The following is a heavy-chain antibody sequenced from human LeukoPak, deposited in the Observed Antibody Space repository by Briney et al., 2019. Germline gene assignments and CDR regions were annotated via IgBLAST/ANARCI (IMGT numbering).Heavy chain of an antibody. J-gene: IGHJ4*02. V-gene: IGHV4-61*08. Sequence: PSETLSLTCTVSGGSVSNTGYFWSWIRQPPGKGLEWIGEIYHSGSTNYNPSLKSRVTISVDKSKNQFSLKLSSVTAADTAVYYCARVAQWFEYFDYWGQGTLVTVSS. CDR3: ARVAQWFEYFDY. CDR1: GGSVSNTGYF. CDR2: IYHSGST. D-gene: IGHD3-10*01.